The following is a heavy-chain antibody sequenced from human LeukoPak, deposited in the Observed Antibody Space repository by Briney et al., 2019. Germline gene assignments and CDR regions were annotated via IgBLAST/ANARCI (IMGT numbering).Heavy chain of an antibody. J-gene: IGHJ4*02. V-gene: IGHV3-30*04. Sequence: GGSLRLSCAASGFTFSSYAMHWVRQAPGKGLEWVAVISYDGSNKYYADSVKGRFTISRDNSKNTLYLQMNSLRAEDAAVYYCAKAPVTSCRGAFCYPFDYWGQGTLVTVSS. CDR3: AKAPVTSCRGAFCYPFDY. D-gene: IGHD2-15*01. CDR2: ISYDGSNK. CDR1: GFTFSSYA.